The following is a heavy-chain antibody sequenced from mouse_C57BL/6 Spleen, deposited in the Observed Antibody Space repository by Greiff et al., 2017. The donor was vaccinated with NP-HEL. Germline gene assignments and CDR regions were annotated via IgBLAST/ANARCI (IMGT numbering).Heavy chain of an antibody. J-gene: IGHJ4*01. CDR3: ARGYGNYVYAMDY. Sequence: QVQLQQSGPELVKPGASVKISCKASGYSFTSYYIHWVKQRPGQGLEWIGWIYPGSGNTKYNEKFKGKATLTADTSSSTAYMQLSSLPSEDSAVYYCARGYGNYVYAMDYWGQGASVSVAS. CDR2: IYPGSGNT. V-gene: IGHV1-66*01. CDR1: GYSFTSYY. D-gene: IGHD2-10*02.